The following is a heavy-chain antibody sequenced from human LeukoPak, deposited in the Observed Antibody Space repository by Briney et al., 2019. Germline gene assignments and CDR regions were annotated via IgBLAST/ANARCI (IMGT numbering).Heavy chain of an antibody. CDR3: ARGSYGDYFYYYYMDV. V-gene: IGHV3-7*01. D-gene: IGHD5-18*01. CDR2: IKQDGSEK. J-gene: IGHJ6*03. Sequence: PGGSLRLSCAASGFTFSSYWMSWVRQVPGKGLEWVANIKQDGSEKYYVDSVKGRFTISRDNAKNSLYLQMNSLRAEDTAVYYCARGSYGDYFYYYYMDVWGKGTTVTVSS. CDR1: GFTFSSYW.